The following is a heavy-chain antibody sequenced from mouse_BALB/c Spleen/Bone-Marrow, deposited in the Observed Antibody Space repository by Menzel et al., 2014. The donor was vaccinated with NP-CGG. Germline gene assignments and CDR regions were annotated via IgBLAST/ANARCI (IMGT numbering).Heavy chain of an antibody. D-gene: IGHD1-1*02. Sequence: QVQLQQPGPGLVQPSQSLSITCTVSGFSLSSYGVHWARQSPGEGLEWLGVIWRGGSTDYNAAFMSRLSITKDNSKSQVFFKMNSLQADDTAIYYCAKNGNWYFDVWGAGTTVTVSS. V-gene: IGHV2-5*01. J-gene: IGHJ1*01. CDR2: IWRGGST. CDR1: GFSLSSYG. CDR3: AKNGNWYFDV.